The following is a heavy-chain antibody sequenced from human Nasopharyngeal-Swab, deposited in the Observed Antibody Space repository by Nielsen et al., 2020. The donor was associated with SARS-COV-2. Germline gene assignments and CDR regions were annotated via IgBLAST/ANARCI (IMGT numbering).Heavy chain of an antibody. CDR2: ISSSSSYI. V-gene: IGHV3-21*01. Sequence: GGSLRLSCAASGFTFSSYSMNWVRQAPGKGLEWVSSISSSSSYIYYADSVKGRFTISRDNAKNSLYLQMNSLRAEDTAVHYCARDGGDIVVVVAATYLGYWGQGTLVTVSS. CDR1: GFTFSSYS. J-gene: IGHJ4*02. D-gene: IGHD2-15*01. CDR3: ARDGGDIVVVVAATYLGY.